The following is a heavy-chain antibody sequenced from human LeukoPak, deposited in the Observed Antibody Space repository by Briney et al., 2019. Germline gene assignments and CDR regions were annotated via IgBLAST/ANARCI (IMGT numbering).Heavy chain of an antibody. D-gene: IGHD2-2*01. CDR1: GYTFTSYG. Sequence: ASVKVSCKASGYTFTSYGISWVRQAPGQGLEWMGRISAYNGNTNYAQKLQGRVTMTTDTSTSTAYMELRSLRSDDTAVYYCARDVYCSSTSCFNAFDIWGQGTMVTVSS. CDR3: ARDVYCSSTSCFNAFDI. CDR2: ISAYNGNT. J-gene: IGHJ3*02. V-gene: IGHV1-18*01.